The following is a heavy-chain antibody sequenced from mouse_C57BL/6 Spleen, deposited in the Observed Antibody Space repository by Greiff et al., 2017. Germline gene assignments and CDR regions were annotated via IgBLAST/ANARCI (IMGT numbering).Heavy chain of an antibody. CDR2: IDPNRGGT. CDR1: GYTFTSYW. J-gene: IGHJ1*03. D-gene: IGHD2-14*01. V-gene: IGHV1-72*01. CDR3: ASEVLWGYFDV. Sequence: VQLQQPGAELVKPGASVKLSCKASGYTFTSYWMHWVKQRPGRGLEWIGRIDPNRGGTKYNEKFKSKATLTVDKPSSTAYMQLSSLTSEDSAVYYCASEVLWGYFDVWGTGTTVTVSS.